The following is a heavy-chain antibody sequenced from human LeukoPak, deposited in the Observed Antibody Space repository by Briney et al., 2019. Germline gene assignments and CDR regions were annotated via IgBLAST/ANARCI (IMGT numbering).Heavy chain of an antibody. CDR2: ISTNGGPT. CDR3: AGDLTGTYSFDY. J-gene: IGHJ4*02. V-gene: IGHV3-64*01. Sequence: PGGSLRLSCAASGFTFSSYAMHWVRQAPGKGLEYVSTISTNGGPTYYAISVKGRFTISRDNSKNTLYLQMGSLRAEDMAVYFCAGDLTGTYSFDYWGQGTLVTVSS. D-gene: IGHD7-27*01. CDR1: GFTFSSYA.